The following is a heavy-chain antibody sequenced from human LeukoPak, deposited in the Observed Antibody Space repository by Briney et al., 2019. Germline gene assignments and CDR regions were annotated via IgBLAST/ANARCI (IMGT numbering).Heavy chain of an antibody. CDR1: GGSFSGYY. Sequence: SETLSLTCAVYGGSFSGYYWSWIRQPPGKGLEWIGKINHSGSTNYNPSLKSRVTISVDTSKNQFSLKLSSVTAADTAVYYCARDGAGREPAYYYYYGMDVWGQGTTVTVSS. CDR3: ARDGAGREPAYYYYYGMDV. V-gene: IGHV4-34*01. CDR2: INHSGST. J-gene: IGHJ6*02. D-gene: IGHD1-26*01.